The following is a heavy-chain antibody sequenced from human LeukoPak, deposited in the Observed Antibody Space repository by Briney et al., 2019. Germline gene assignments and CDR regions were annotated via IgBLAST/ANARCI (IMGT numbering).Heavy chain of an antibody. J-gene: IGHJ4*02. D-gene: IGHD3-3*01. CDR2: ISGSGGST. CDR1: GFTFSSYA. Sequence: GGSLRLSCAASGFTFSSYAMSWVRQAPGKGLEWVSAISGSGGSTYYADSVKGRFTISRDNSKNTLYLQMNSLRAEDTAVYYCAKVGGFLEWSSHPTHFDYWGQGTLVTVSS. V-gene: IGHV3-23*01. CDR3: AKVGGFLEWSSHPTHFDY.